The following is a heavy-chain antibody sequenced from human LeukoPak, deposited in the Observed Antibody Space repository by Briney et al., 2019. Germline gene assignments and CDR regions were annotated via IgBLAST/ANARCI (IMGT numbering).Heavy chain of an antibody. V-gene: IGHV4-34*01. CDR2: INHSGSN. CDR1: GGSFSGYY. J-gene: IGHJ5*02. CDR3: ARLRITIFGVVSPTNSRVVWLDP. D-gene: IGHD3-3*01. Sequence: SETLSLTCAVYGGSFSGYYWSWIRQPPGKGLEWIGEINHSGSNNYNPSLKSRVTISVDTSKNQFSLKLSSVTAADTAVYYCARLRITIFGVVSPTNSRVVWLDPWGQGTLVTVSS.